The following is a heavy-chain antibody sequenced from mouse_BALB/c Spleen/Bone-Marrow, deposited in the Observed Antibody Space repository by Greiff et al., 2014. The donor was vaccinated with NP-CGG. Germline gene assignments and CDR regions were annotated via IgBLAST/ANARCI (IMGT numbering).Heavy chain of an antibody. V-gene: IGHV1-14*01. D-gene: IGHD1-1*01. CDR2: INPYNDGT. J-gene: IGHJ1*01. CDR3: ARGGYYGTSLYWYFDV. CDR1: GYTFTSYV. Sequence: EVQLQQSGPELVKPGASVKMSCKASGYTFTSYVIHWVKQTPGQGLEWIGYINPYNDGTKYNEKFKGKATLTSDKSSSTAYMELSSLTSEDSAVYYCARGGYYGTSLYWYFDVWGAGTTVTVSS.